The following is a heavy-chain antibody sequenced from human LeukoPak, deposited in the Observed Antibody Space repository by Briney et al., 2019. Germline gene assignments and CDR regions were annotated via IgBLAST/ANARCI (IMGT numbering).Heavy chain of an antibody. J-gene: IGHJ4*02. Sequence: VKVSCKASGGTFSSYAISWVRQAPGQGLEWMGGIIPIFGTANYAQKFQGRVTITTDESTSTAYMELSSLRTEDTAVYYCAWGTTGTFDYWGQGTLVTVSS. D-gene: IGHD1-1*01. CDR1: GGTFSSYA. CDR2: IIPIFGTA. CDR3: AWGTTGTFDY. V-gene: IGHV1-69*13.